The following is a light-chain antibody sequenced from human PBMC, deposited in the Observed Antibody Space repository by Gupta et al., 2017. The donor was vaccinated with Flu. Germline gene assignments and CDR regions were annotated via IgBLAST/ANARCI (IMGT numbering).Light chain of an antibody. J-gene: IGLJ3*02. CDR3: CSYAGSNTWV. CDR1: SSDVGSYNL. V-gene: IGLV2-23*01. Sequence: QPALTQPASVSGSPGPSLTISCTGTSSDVGSYNLVSWYQQHPGKAPKLMIYEGSKRPAGVSNRFSVTKSGNTAAMTIPGGQAEDDADYYCCSYAGSNTWVFGGGTKLTVL. CDR2: EGS.